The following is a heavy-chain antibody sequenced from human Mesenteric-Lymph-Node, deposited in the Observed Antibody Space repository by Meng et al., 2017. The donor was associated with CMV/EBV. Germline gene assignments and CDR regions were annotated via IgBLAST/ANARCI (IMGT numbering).Heavy chain of an antibody. CDR1: GGSISSYY. J-gene: IGHJ4*02. CDR3: ARGPEDGYNPTGYYFDY. D-gene: IGHD5-24*01. CDR2: IYYSGST. V-gene: IGHV4-59*08. Sequence: SETLSLTCTVSGGSISSYYWSWIRQPPGKGLEWIGYIYYSGSTNYNPSLKSRVTISVDTSKNQFSLKLSSVTAADTAVYYCARGPEDGYNPTGYYFDYWGQGTLVTVSS.